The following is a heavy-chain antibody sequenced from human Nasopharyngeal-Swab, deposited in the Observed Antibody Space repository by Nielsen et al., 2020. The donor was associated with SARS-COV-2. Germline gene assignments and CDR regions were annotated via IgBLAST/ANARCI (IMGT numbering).Heavy chain of an antibody. CDR3: ARDGDTVVVPAAIIWEGAFDI. V-gene: IGHV3-43*02. CDR1: GFTFDDYA. D-gene: IGHD2-2*02. Sequence: GESLKISCAASGFTFDDYAMHWVRQAPGKGLEWVSLISGDGGSTYYADSVKGRFTISRDNSKNTLYLQMNSLRAEDTAVYYCARDGDTVVVPAAIIWEGAFDIWGQGTMVTVSS. CDR2: ISGDGGST. J-gene: IGHJ3*02.